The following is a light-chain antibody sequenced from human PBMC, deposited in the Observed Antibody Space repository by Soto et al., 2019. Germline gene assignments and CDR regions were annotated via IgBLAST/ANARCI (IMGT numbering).Light chain of an antibody. CDR1: QSVSNNY. CDR2: GAS. CDR3: HQHSKSILN. J-gene: IGKJ4*01. Sequence: TLSPSPALTASRYCSASQSVSNNYLAWYQQKPGQAPRLLIYGASNRATGIPARFSGSGSRTDFTLTISSLEPEDFAVYYCHQHSKSILNFGGGTIVDIK. V-gene: IGKV3-20*01.